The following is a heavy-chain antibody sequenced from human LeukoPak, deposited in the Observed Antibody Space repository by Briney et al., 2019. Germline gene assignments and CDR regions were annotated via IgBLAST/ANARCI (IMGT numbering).Heavy chain of an antibody. V-gene: IGHV4-59*08. D-gene: IGHD3-10*01. CDR3: ARHYYGSGINWFDP. J-gene: IGHJ5*02. CDR1: GGSIGSYY. Sequence: SETLSLTCTVSGGSIGSYYWSWIRQPPGRRLEWIGYIYYSGSTNYNPSLTSRVTISVDTSKNQFSLNLYSVTAADTAVYYCARHYYGSGINWFDPWGQGTLVTVSS. CDR2: IYYSGST.